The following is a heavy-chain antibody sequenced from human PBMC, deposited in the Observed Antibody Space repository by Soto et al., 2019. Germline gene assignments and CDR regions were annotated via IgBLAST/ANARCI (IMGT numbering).Heavy chain of an antibody. J-gene: IGHJ5*02. CDR1: GYSFITYW. Sequence: PGESLKISCKGSGYSFITYWIGWVRQMPGKGLEWMAMICPADSETRYSPSFQGHVTISADKSISTAYLQWSSLKASDTAIYYCARLLITMVRGVMPSDGWFEPWGQGTLVTVSS. V-gene: IGHV5-51*01. CDR2: ICPADSET. D-gene: IGHD3-10*01. CDR3: ARLLITMVRGVMPSDGWFEP.